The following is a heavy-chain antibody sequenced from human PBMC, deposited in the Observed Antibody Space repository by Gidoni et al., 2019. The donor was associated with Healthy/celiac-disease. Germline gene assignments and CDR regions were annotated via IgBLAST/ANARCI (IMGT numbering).Heavy chain of an antibody. CDR2: ISSSSSTI. V-gene: IGHV3-48*01. Sequence: EVQLVESGGGLVQPGGSLRLSCAASGFTFSSYSINWVRQAPGKGLEWVSYISSSSSTIYYADSVKGRFTISRDNAKNSLYLQMNSLRAEDTAVYYCARVHRIRGATPFDYWGQGTLVTVSS. CDR1: GFTFSSYS. CDR3: ARVHRIRGATPFDY. D-gene: IGHD1-26*01. J-gene: IGHJ4*02.